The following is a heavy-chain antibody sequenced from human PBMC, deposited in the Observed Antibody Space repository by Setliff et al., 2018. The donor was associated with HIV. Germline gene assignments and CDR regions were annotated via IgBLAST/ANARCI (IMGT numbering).Heavy chain of an antibody. CDR1: GGTFSRFA. CDR2: IIPIFDSP. Sequence: SVKVSCKASGGTFSRFAISWVRQAPGQGLEWMGGIIPIFDSPNYAQKFQGRVTITRDTSASTAYMELSSLRSEDMAVYYCARAGRDGYNNQGYFDYWGQGTLVTVSS. D-gene: IGHD5-12*01. CDR3: ARAGRDGYNNQGYFDY. J-gene: IGHJ4*02. V-gene: IGHV1-69*05.